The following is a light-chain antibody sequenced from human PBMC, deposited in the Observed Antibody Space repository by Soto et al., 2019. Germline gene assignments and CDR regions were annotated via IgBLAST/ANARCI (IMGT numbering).Light chain of an antibody. Sequence: EIVLPQSPATLSLSPGERATLSCRASQSVSSSLAWYQQKPGQAPRLLIYDASNRATGIPARFSGSGSGTDFTLTISSLEPEDFAVYDCQQRSIWPPDTFGQGTKLEIK. CDR1: QSVSSS. CDR2: DAS. J-gene: IGKJ2*01. CDR3: QQRSIWPPDT. V-gene: IGKV3-11*01.